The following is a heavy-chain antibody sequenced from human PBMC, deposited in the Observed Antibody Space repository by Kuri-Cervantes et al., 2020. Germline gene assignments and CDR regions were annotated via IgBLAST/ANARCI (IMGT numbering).Heavy chain of an antibody. CDR3: ARDRHSGSFYGYFDF. CDR1: GFTFSDYY. V-gene: IGHV3-69-1*01. CDR2: ISSSSTI. D-gene: IGHD1-26*01. Sequence: GESLKISCAASGFTFSDYYMNWVRQAPGKGLEWVSSISSSSTIYYADSVKGRFTISRDNAKNSLYLQMNSLRAEDTAVYYCARDRHSGSFYGYFDFWGQGTLVTVSS. J-gene: IGHJ4*02.